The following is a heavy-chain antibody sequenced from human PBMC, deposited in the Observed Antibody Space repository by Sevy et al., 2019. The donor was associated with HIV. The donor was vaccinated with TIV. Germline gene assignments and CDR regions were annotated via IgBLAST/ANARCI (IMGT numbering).Heavy chain of an antibody. V-gene: IGHV6-1*01. CDR1: GDSVSSNSAA. CDR2: TYYRSKWYN. Sequence: QSQTLSLTCAISGDSVSSNSAAWNWIRQSPSRGLEWLGRTYYRSKWYNDYAVSVKSRITINPDTSKNQFPLQLNSVTPEDTAAYYCARDGTDSVVVPAATPHYYYYGMDVWGQGTTVTVSS. D-gene: IGHD2-2*01. J-gene: IGHJ6*02. CDR3: ARDGTDSVVVPAATPHYYYYGMDV.